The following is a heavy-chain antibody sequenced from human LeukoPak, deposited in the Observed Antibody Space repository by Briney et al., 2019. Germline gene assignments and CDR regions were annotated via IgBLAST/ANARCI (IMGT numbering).Heavy chain of an antibody. CDR3: AREGADFWSGYYFDY. J-gene: IGHJ4*02. D-gene: IGHD3-3*01. Sequence: SVKVSCKASGGTFSSYAISWVRQAPGQGLEWMGGIVPIFGTANYAQKFQGRVTITTDESTSTAYMELSSLRSEDTAVYYFAREGADFWSGYYFDYWGQGTLVTVSS. V-gene: IGHV1-69*05. CDR2: IVPIFGTA. CDR1: GGTFSSYA.